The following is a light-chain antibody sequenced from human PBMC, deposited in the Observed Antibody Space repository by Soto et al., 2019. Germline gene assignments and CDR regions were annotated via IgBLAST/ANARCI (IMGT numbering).Light chain of an antibody. CDR1: HSVSTN. J-gene: IGKJ4*01. V-gene: IGKV3-15*01. CDR2: GAS. CDR3: QQYNDSPLT. Sequence: EIVITQSPATLSVSPGERVTLSCRASHSVSTNLAWYQQKPGQAPRLLIYGASARATGIPDSFSGSGSGTDFTVTISSLQSEDSAVYYCQQYNDSPLTFGGGTKVEIK.